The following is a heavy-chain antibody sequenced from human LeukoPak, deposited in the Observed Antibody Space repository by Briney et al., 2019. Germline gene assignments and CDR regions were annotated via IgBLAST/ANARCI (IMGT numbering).Heavy chain of an antibody. Sequence: SETLSLTCTVSGGSISSYYWSWIRQPPGKGLGWIGYIYYSGSTNYNPSLKSRVTISVDTSKNQFSLKLSSVTAADTAVYYCARGLGYSYGFMGDYWGQGTLVTVSS. D-gene: IGHD5-18*01. J-gene: IGHJ4*02. CDR2: IYYSGST. V-gene: IGHV4-59*01. CDR1: GGSISSYY. CDR3: ARGLGYSYGFMGDY.